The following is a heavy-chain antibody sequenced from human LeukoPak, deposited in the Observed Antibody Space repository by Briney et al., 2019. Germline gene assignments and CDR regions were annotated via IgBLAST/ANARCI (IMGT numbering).Heavy chain of an antibody. D-gene: IGHD5-24*01. V-gene: IGHV4-31*03. J-gene: IGHJ4*02. CDR3: ARGVRWLQLSYFDY. CDR2: IYFSGST. CDR1: SGSISSGVYY. Sequence: SETLSLTCPVSSGSISSGVYYWSWIRQHPGKGLEWIGYIYFSGSTYYNPSLKSRVTISVDTSKNQFSLKLSSVTAADTAVYYCARGVRWLQLSYFDYWGQGTLVTVSS.